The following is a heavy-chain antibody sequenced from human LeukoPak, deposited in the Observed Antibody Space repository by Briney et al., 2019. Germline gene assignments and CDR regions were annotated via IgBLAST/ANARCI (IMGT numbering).Heavy chain of an antibody. CDR2: INPNSGGT. Sequence: GASVKVSCKASGYTFTGYYMHWVRQAPGQGLEWMGRINPNSGGTNYAQKFQGRVTMTRDTSISTAYMELSRLRSYDTALYYCARRRGEPNIFDYWGQGTLVTVSS. CDR3: ARRRGEPNIFDY. CDR1: GYTFTGYY. J-gene: IGHJ4*02. D-gene: IGHD3-16*01. V-gene: IGHV1-2*06.